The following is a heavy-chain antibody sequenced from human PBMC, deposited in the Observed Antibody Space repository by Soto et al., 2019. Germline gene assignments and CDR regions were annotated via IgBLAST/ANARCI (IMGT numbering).Heavy chain of an antibody. J-gene: IGHJ6*02. CDR3: ARALSSGYSYGLTPTYYYGMDV. D-gene: IGHD5-18*01. Sequence: GSLRLSCAASGFTFSSYWMSWVRQAPGKGLEWVANIKQDGSEKYYVDSVKGRFTISRDNAKNSLYLQMYSLRAEDTAVYYCARALSSGYSYGLTPTYYYGMDVWGQGTTVTVSS. CDR2: IKQDGSEK. V-gene: IGHV3-7*01. CDR1: GFTFSSYW.